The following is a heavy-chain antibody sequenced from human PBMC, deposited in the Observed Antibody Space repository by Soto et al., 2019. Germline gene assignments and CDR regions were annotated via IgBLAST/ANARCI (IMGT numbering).Heavy chain of an antibody. CDR1: GYSFTTYG. D-gene: IGHD3-10*01. J-gene: IGHJ4*02. CDR2: INGYGHGA. Sequence: QVQLVQSGAEVRQPGASVKVFCKASGYSFTTYGMSWVRQAPGQGLEYMGWINGYGHGAKYVQRFQGRFSMTTDTSTNTVYMDLRSLTSDDTAVYYCVRDLNGDFYYWGQGTVVIVSP. V-gene: IGHV1-18*01. CDR3: VRDLNGDFYY.